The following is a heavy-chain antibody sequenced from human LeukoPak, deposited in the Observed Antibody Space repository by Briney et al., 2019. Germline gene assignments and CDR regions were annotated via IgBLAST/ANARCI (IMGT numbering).Heavy chain of an antibody. CDR2: ISGSGGST. J-gene: IGHJ4*02. V-gene: IGHV3-23*01. CDR1: GFNFSSYA. CDR3: AKGRVYYFDY. Sequence: GGSLTLSCAASGFNFSSYAMSWVRQAPGKGLEWVSAISGSGGSTYYADSVKGRFTISRDNSKNTLYLQMNSLRAEDTAVYYCAKGRVYYFDYWGQGTLVTVSS. D-gene: IGHD3-3*01.